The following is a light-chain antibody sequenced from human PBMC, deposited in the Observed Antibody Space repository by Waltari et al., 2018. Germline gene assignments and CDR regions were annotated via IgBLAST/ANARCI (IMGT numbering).Light chain of an antibody. J-gene: IGKJ2*01. Sequence: EIVLTQSPGPLSLSPGERATLSCRASQSISKNYIAWYQQKPGQAPRVLMSDASRSATGVPDRCSGRGSGTDFTLTISRLEPGDFAVYFCQQYGGSLPYTFGQGTKLEI. V-gene: IGKV3-20*01. CDR1: QSISKNY. CDR3: QQYGGSLPYT. CDR2: DAS.